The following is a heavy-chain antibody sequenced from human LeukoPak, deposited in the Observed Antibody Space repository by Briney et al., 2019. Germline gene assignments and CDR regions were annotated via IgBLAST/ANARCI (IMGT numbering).Heavy chain of an antibody. CDR2: IIPIFGTA. J-gene: IGHJ3*02. V-gene: IGHV1-69*06. CDR3: ARRYCTNGVCYHDRGAFDI. CDR1: GGTFSNNP. D-gene: IGHD2-8*01. Sequence: VASVKVSCKASGGTFSNNPISWVRQAPGQGLEWMGEIIPIFGTATYAQKFQGRVTITADTSTSTVYMELSSLRSEDTAVYYCARRYCTNGVCYHDRGAFDIWGQGTMVTVSS.